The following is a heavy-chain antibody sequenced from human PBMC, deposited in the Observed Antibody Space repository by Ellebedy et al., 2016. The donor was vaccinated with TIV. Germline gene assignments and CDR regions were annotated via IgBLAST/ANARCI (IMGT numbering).Heavy chain of an antibody. V-gene: IGHV3-11*04. CDR2: VGKSGTPR. CDR3: ARLDYNTSWGDAFDI. CDR1: GFSFSDYY. D-gene: IGHD2-2*01. J-gene: IGHJ3*02. Sequence: GESLKISCAASGFSFSDYYMSWIRQAPGKGLEWLSYVGKSGTPRYYADSVKGRFTISRDNDERSLFLQMNSLRAEDTAVYYCARLDYNTSWGDAFDIWGQGTMVIVSS.